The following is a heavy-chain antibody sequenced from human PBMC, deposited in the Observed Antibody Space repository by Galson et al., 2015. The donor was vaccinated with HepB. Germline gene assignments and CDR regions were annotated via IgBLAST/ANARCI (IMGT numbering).Heavy chain of an antibody. Sequence: SLRLSCAASGFTFSTFWMSWVRQAPGKGLEWVADIKQDGSEKYYVDSVKGRFTISRDNAKNSLYLQVNSLRAEDTAVYYCARGGAYFNWGQGTLVAVSS. CDR3: ARGGAYFN. D-gene: IGHD2/OR15-2a*01. J-gene: IGHJ4*02. CDR2: IKQDGSEK. CDR1: GFTFSTFW. V-gene: IGHV3-7*01.